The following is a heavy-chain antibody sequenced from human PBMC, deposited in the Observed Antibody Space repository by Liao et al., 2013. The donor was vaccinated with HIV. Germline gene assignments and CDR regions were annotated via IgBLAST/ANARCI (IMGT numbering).Heavy chain of an antibody. Sequence: QVQLQESGSGLVKPSQTLSLTCAVSGGSISSGGSSWSWIRQPPGKGLEWIGYIYHSGSTYYNPSLKSRVTISVDRSKNQFSLKLSSVTAADTAVYYCARGSGPFDAFDIWGQGTMVTVSS. D-gene: IGHD2-15*01. V-gene: IGHV4-30-2*01. CDR1: GGSISSGGSS. CDR2: IYHSGST. CDR3: ARGSGPFDAFDI. J-gene: IGHJ3*02.